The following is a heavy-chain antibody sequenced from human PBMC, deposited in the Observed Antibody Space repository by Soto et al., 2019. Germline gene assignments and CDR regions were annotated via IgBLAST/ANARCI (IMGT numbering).Heavy chain of an antibody. CDR1: GFTFSNAW. J-gene: IGHJ6*02. CDR3: TTGSLGYCSGGSCYQFYYYYGMDV. V-gene: IGHV3-15*07. D-gene: IGHD2-15*01. CDR2: IKSKTDGGTT. Sequence: PGGSLRLSCAASGFTFSNAWMNWVRQAPGKGLEWVGRIKSKTDGGTTDYAAPVKGRFTISRDDSKNTLYLQMNSLKTEDTAVYYCTTGSLGYCSGGSCYQFYYYYGMDVWGQGTTVT.